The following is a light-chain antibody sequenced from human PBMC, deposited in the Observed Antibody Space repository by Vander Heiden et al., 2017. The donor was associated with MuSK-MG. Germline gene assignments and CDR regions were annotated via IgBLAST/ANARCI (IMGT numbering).Light chain of an antibody. CDR1: EWRDKD. CDR2: EDI. J-gene: IGLJ2*01. V-gene: IGLV3-1*01. Sequence: SSELTQAPSVSGSPGQTVSSTCSGEEWRDKDGCWYQQKAGPPLVLVIYEDIKRPSGIPDRFPGSNSGTTATLTMSGTQARDEAYYYCQAWDSSTVVFGGGTKLTVL. CDR3: QAWDSSTVV.